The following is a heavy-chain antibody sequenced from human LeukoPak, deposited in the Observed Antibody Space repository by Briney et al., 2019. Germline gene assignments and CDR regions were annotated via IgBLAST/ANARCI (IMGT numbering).Heavy chain of an antibody. CDR3: ARLSYDYVWWSYRYDAYFDY. Sequence: SETLSLTCAVSGYSINSGYYWGWIRQPPGKGLEWIGSTYHSGSTYYNPSLKSRDTISVDTSKNQFSLKLSSVSAADTAVYYCARLSYDYVWWSYRYDAYFDYWGQGTLVTVSS. CDR2: TYHSGST. V-gene: IGHV4-38-2*01. CDR1: GYSINSGYY. D-gene: IGHD3-16*02. J-gene: IGHJ4*02.